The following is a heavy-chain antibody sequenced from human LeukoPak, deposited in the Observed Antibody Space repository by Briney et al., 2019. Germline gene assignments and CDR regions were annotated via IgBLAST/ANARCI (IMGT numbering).Heavy chain of an antibody. V-gene: IGHV5-51*01. J-gene: IGHJ3*02. CDR1: GYSFTTYW. Sequence: GESLKISCKALGYSFTTYWIAWVRQMPGRGLDWMGIIYPGDSDTTYSPSFQGQATISVDKSISTAYLQWSSLKASDTAMYYCARRGYDSSGYTDAFDIWGQGTMVTVSS. CDR2: IYPGDSDT. CDR3: ARRGYDSSGYTDAFDI. D-gene: IGHD3-22*01.